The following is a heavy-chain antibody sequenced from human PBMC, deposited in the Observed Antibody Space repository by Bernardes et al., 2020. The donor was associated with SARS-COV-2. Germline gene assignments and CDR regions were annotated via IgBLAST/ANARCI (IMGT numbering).Heavy chain of an antibody. CDR2: IKYKTDGETT. J-gene: IGHJ4*02. V-gene: IGHV3-15*01. D-gene: IGHD6-19*01. Sequence: GGSLRLSCAASGLTFNKSCMSWVRQAPGKGLEWVGRIKYKTDGETTDYAAPVKGRFIISRDDSKDTVYLQMDSLRTEDTAVYYCTTDSEGTFTTGWPDKWGQGTLVTVSS. CDR3: TTDSEGTFTTGWPDK. CDR1: GLTFNKSC.